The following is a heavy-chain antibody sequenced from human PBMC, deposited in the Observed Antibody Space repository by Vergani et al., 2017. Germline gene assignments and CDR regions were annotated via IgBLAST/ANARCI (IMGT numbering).Heavy chain of an antibody. J-gene: IGHJ5*02. Sequence: QVQLVESGGGVVQPGRSLRLSCAASGFTFSSYGMHWVRQAPGKGLEWVAVISYDGSNKYYADSVKGRFTISRDNSKNTLYLQMNSLRAEDTAVYYCARDPLPIYGSGWYDWFDPWGQGTLVTVSS. V-gene: IGHV3-30*03. D-gene: IGHD6-19*01. CDR1: GFTFSSYG. CDR3: ARDPLPIYGSGWYDWFDP. CDR2: ISYDGSNK.